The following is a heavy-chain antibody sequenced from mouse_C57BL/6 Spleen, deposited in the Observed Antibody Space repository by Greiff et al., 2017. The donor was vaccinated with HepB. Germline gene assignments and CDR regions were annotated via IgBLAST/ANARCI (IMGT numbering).Heavy chain of an antibody. J-gene: IGHJ2*01. CDR3: AREKNYLLDY. CDR1: GYTFTSYT. CDR2: INPSSGYT. Sequence: QVQLQQSGAELARPGASVKMSCKASGYTFTSYTMHWVNQRPGQGLEWIGYINPSSGYTKYNQKFKDKATLTADKSSSTAYMQLSSLTSEDSAVYYCAREKNYLLDYWGQGTTLTVSS. V-gene: IGHV1-4*01. D-gene: IGHD5-5*01.